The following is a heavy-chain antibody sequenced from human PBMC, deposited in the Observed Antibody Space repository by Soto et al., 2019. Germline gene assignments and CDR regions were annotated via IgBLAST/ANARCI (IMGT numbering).Heavy chain of an antibody. V-gene: IGHV4-59*08. D-gene: IGHD1-26*01. CDR2: IYYSGST. Sequence: QVQLQESGPGLVKPSETLSLTCTVSGGSISSYSWSWIRQPPGKGLEWIGYIYYSGSTNYNPSLKSRVTISVDTSKNQFSLKLSSVTAADTAVYYCARRYGGNLDYWGQGTLVTVSS. J-gene: IGHJ4*02. CDR1: GGSISSYS. CDR3: ARRYGGNLDY.